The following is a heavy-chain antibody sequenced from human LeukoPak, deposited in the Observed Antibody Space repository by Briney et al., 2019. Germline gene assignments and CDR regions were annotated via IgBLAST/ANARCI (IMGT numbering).Heavy chain of an antibody. D-gene: IGHD6-19*01. CDR3: AREIPVAGPYFDY. V-gene: IGHV3-11*01. CDR1: GFTFSDYY. CDR2: ISRTGSGI. J-gene: IGHJ4*02. Sequence: PGGSLRLSCAASGFTFSDYYMTWIRQAPGKGLEWVAYISRTGSGIFYADSVRGRFTISRDNAKNLLYLQMNSLRAEDTAIYYCAREIPVAGPYFDYWGQGTLVAVSS.